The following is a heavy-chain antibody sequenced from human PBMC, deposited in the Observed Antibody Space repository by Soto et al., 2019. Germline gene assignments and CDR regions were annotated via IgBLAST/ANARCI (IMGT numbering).Heavy chain of an antibody. D-gene: IGHD1-26*01. V-gene: IGHV1-45*02. J-gene: IGHJ4*02. Sequence: QMQLVQSGAEVQKTGSSVTVSCKALGNTFTYRYLHWVRQATGQAVEWMGWITPFSGDVHYAQKFQERVTITRDRSINTAYMQMSSLRSEDTAMYFCAGGGAGSGPFTWELPDHWGQGTLVTVSS. CDR3: AGGGAGSGPFTWELPDH. CDR2: ITPFSGDV. CDR1: GNTFTYRY.